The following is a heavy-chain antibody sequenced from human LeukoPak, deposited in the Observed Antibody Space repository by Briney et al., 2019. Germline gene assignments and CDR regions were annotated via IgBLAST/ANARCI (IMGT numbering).Heavy chain of an antibody. J-gene: IGHJ4*02. CDR2: IHDSGST. Sequence: SETLSLTCAVSGGSISTRYYYWGWIRQPPGKGREWIGTIHDSGSTYYSPSLKSQVTISVDTSNNQFPLKLSSVTAGDTAVYYCASLYFYGSGSFPNYWGQGILVTVST. CDR3: ASLYFYGSGSFPNY. D-gene: IGHD3-10*01. V-gene: IGHV4-39*01. CDR1: GGSISTRYYY.